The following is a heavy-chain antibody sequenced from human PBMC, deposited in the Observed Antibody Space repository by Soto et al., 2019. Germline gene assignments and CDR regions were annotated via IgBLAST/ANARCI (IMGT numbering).Heavy chain of an antibody. D-gene: IGHD3-3*01. CDR2: MNPNSGNT. Sequence: ASVKVSCKASGYTFTSYDINWVRQATGQGLEWMGWMNPNSGNTGYAQKFQGRVTMTRNTSISTAYMELSSLRSEDTAVYYCARAYDFWSGYPYYYYYYYMDVWGKGTTVTVSS. CDR1: GYTFTSYD. CDR3: ARAYDFWSGYPYYYYYYYMDV. J-gene: IGHJ6*03. V-gene: IGHV1-8*01.